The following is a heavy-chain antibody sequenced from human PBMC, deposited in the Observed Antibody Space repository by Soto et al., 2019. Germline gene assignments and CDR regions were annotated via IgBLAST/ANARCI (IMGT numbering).Heavy chain of an antibody. J-gene: IGHJ4*02. CDR3: ARPLPYYFDY. Sequence: SETLSLTCTVSGGSISSSSYYWGWIRQPPGKGLEWIGSIYYSGSTYYNPSLKSRVTISVDTSKNQFSLKLSSVTAADTAVYYCARPLPYYFDYWGQGTLVTVSS. V-gene: IGHV4-39*01. CDR2: IYYSGST. CDR1: GGSISSSSYY. D-gene: IGHD2-21*01.